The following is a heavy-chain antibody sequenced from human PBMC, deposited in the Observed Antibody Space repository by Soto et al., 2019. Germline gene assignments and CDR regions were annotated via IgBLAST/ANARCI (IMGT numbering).Heavy chain of an antibody. V-gene: IGHV3-74*01. J-gene: IGHJ3*01. CDR2: ISGDGSST. CDR1: EFTFRSYW. D-gene: IGHD1-7*01. Sequence: EVQLVDSGGGLVQPGGSLRLSCAASEFTFRSYWMHWVRQSPGKGLLWVSRISGDGSSTTYAASVRGRFTISRDNAKNTVYLQMDSLRAEDTAVYYCARSLPGTYGAFDLWGQGTMVTVSS. CDR3: ARSLPGTYGAFDL.